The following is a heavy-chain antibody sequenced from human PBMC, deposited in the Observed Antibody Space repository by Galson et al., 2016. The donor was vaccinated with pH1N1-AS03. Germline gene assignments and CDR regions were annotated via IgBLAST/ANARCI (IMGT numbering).Heavy chain of an antibody. V-gene: IGHV5-10-1*01. D-gene: IGHD2-2*01. CDR2: IDPSDSYT. Sequence: QSGAEVTMPGESLKISCQGSGSTSTIYWISWVRQMPGKGLEWMGKIDPSDSYTYYSPSFRGHVTFSIDKSTSTAFLQWNNQKASDSALYFCARHRKPYASGSDFDYLGQGTLVAVSS. CDR1: GSTSTIYW. J-gene: IGHJ4*02. CDR3: ARHRKPYASGSDFDY.